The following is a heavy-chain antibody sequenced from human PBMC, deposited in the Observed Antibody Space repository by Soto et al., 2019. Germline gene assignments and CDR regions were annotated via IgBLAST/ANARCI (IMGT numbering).Heavy chain of an antibody. CDR1: GGTFSSYA. Sequence: QVQLVQSGAEVKKPGSSVKVSCKASGGTFSSYAISWVRQAPGQGLEWMGGIIPIFGTANYAQKFQGRVTITADESTSPASMELSSLRSEDTAVYYCASHGRQLVDYYYGMDVWGQGTTVTVSS. CDR2: IIPIFGTA. V-gene: IGHV1-69*12. J-gene: IGHJ6*02. CDR3: ASHGRQLVDYYYGMDV. D-gene: IGHD6-6*01.